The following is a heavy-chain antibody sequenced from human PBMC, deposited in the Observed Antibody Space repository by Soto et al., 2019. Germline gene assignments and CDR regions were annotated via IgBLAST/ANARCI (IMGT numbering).Heavy chain of an antibody. CDR1: GYTFTSYA. CDR2: INAGNGNT. Sequence: QVQLVQSGAEEKKPGASVKVSCKASGYTFTSYAMHWGRQAPGQRLEWMGWINAGNGNTKYSQKFQGRVTITRDTAASTAYMELSSLRSEDTAVYHCASESYGGEFDYWGQGTLVTVSS. CDR3: ASESYGGEFDY. D-gene: IGHD4-17*01. J-gene: IGHJ4*02. V-gene: IGHV1-3*05.